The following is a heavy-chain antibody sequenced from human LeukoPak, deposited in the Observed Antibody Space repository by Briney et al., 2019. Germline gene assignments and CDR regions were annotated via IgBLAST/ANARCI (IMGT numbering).Heavy chain of an antibody. J-gene: IGHJ4*02. Sequence: PGGSLRLSCAASGVTFGSYGMHWVRQAPGKGQEWVAFIRYDGSNKYYADSVKGRFTISRDNSKNTLYLQMNSLRAEDTAVYYCAKGLMVRGVSLDYWGQGTLVTVSS. CDR3: AKGLMVRGVSLDY. V-gene: IGHV3-30*02. D-gene: IGHD3-10*01. CDR1: GVTFGSYG. CDR2: IRYDGSNK.